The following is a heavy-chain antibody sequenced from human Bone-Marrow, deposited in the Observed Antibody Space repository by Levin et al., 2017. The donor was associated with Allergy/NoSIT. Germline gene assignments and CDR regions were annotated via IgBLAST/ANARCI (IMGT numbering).Heavy chain of an antibody. D-gene: IGHD1-26*01. Sequence: LGESLKISCKGSGYNFNIYWIGWLRQMPGKGLEWMGFTFPVDSDTRYSPSFQGQVTISADKSITTAYLQFGSLKASDTAMYFCAVSQNSRATEFDYWGQGTLVTVSS. CDR1: GYNFNIYW. V-gene: IGHV5-51*01. CDR3: AVSQNSRATEFDY. CDR2: TFPVDSDT. J-gene: IGHJ4*02.